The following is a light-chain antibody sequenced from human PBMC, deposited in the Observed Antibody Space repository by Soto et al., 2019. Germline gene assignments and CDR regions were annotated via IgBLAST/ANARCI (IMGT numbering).Light chain of an antibody. Sequence: QSVLTQPPSASGTPGQRVTISCSGSSSNIGSNTVNWYQQLPGTAPKLLIYSNNQRPSGVPDLFSGSKSGTSASLAISGLQAEDEADFYCAAWDDSLNVPVYVFGTGTKLTVL. J-gene: IGLJ1*01. V-gene: IGLV1-44*01. CDR3: AAWDDSLNVPVYV. CDR1: SSNIGSNT. CDR2: SNN.